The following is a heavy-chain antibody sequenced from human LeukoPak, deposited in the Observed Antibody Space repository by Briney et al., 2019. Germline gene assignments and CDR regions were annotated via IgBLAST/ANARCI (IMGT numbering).Heavy chain of an antibody. J-gene: IGHJ4*02. Sequence: QPGGTLRLSCAGSGFPFSSHGMNWVRPAPGKGLEWVSGISPGGGPTYYADSVKGRFTISRDDSKNTLYLQMKNLRAEDTAVYYCAKDGAWLRFDDWGQGILVTVSS. CDR2: ISPGGGPT. V-gene: IGHV3-23*01. CDR1: GFPFSSHG. CDR3: AKDGAWLRFDD. D-gene: IGHD5-12*01.